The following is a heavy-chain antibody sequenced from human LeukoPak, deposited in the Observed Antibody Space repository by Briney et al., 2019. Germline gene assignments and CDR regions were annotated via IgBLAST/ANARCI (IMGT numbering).Heavy chain of an antibody. D-gene: IGHD2-15*01. CDR2: IVWDDDK. Sequence: SGPTLVNPTQTHTLTCTFSGFSLSTTGMCVSWIRQPPGKALEWLARIVWDDDKYYSTSLKTRLTLSKDTSKNQVVLTMTNMDPVHTGTYYCARMLRAAECFDIWGQGTMVTVSS. J-gene: IGHJ3*02. V-gene: IGHV2-70*11. CDR1: GFSLSTTGMC. CDR3: ARMLRAAECFDI.